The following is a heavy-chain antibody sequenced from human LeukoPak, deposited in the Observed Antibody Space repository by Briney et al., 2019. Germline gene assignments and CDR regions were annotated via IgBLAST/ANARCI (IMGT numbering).Heavy chain of an antibody. V-gene: IGHV1-18*01. D-gene: IGHD3-10*01. CDR1: GYTFTSYG. CDR3: ARSTLYGSGSYYNGQFDY. CDR2: ISAYNGNT. J-gene: IGHJ4*02. Sequence: GASVKVSCKASGYTFTSYGISWVRQAPGQGLEWMGWISAYNGNTNYAQKLQGRVTITADKSTSTAYMELSSLRSEDTAVYYCARSTLYGSGSYYNGQFDYWGQGTLVTVSS.